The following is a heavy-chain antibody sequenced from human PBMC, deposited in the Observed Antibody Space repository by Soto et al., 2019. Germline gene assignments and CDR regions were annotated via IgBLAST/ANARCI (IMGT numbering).Heavy chain of an antibody. V-gene: IGHV3-23*01. D-gene: IGHD2-21*01. CDR3: AKGRGAVVAPRFDP. Sequence: GGSLRLSCAASGFTFSDYYMTWVRQGPGKGLDWVSGISGSGVDTYYAESVKGRFTISRDNSKNTLYLQMNSLRAEDTAVYYCAKGRGAVVAPRFDPWGQGTLVTVSS. CDR1: GFTFSDYY. CDR2: ISGSGVDT. J-gene: IGHJ5*02.